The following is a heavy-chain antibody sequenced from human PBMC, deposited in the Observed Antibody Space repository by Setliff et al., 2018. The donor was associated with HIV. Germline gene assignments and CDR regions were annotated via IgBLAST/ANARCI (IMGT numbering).Heavy chain of an antibody. V-gene: IGHV3-7*03. CDR3: ALLWPFDY. Sequence: PGGSLRLSCEGYGFIFSSYWMTWVRQAPGKGLEWVANIKQDGGEKYYVDSLKGRFTISRDNAKNSLYLQMNSLRAEDTAIYYCALLWPFDYWGQGTQVTVSS. CDR2: IKQDGGEK. D-gene: IGHD1-26*01. CDR1: GFIFSSYW. J-gene: IGHJ4*02.